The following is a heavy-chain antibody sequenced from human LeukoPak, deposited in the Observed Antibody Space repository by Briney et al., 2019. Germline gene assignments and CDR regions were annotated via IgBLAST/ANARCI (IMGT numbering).Heavy chain of an antibody. D-gene: IGHD2-15*01. J-gene: IGHJ4*02. V-gene: IGHV4-59*01. CDR2: IYSSGST. CDR3: ARGGYCSGARCYFGS. Sequence: SETLSFTCTVSGGSISSYSWSWIRQPPGKALEWIGYIYSSGSTNYNPSLKSRVTMSVDTSKNQFSLKLSSVAAADTAVYYCARGGYCSGARCYFGSCGQVTLVTVSS. CDR1: GGSISSYS.